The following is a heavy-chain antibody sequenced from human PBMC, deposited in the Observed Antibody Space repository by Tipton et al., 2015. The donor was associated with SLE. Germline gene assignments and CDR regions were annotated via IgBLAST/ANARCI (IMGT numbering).Heavy chain of an antibody. CDR2: IHYSGST. V-gene: IGHV4-59*08. J-gene: IGHJ3*02. Sequence: TLSLTCTVSGGSISSYYWSWIRQPPGKGLEWIGYIHYSGSTNYNPSLTSRVTISVDTSKNQFSLRLSSVTAADTAVYYCARLGEEMADDAFDIWGQGTMVTVSS. CDR1: GGSISSYY. D-gene: IGHD5-24*01. CDR3: ARLGEEMADDAFDI.